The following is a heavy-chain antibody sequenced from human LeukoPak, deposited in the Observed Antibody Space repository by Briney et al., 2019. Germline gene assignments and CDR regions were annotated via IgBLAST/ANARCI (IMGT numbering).Heavy chain of an antibody. CDR2: IYNSGST. Sequence: SQTLSLTCIVSGASFNTGDYYWNWIRQHPGKGLEWIGYIYNSGSTYYNPSLKSRVTISVDTSKNHFSLRLTSVTAADSAVYYCARGAPPDSWGQGSLVTVSS. CDR3: ARGAPPDS. J-gene: IGHJ4*02. CDR1: GASFNTGDYY. V-gene: IGHV4-31*03.